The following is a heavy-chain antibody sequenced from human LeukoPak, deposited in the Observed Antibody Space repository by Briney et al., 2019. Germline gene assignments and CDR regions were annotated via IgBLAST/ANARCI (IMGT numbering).Heavy chain of an antibody. CDR2: ISYSGADT. Sequence: GGSLRLSCAASGFTFSNYAMSWVRQAPGKGLEWVSAISYSGADTYYADSVKGRFTISRDNSKNTLYMQMNSLRGEDTAVYYCARDLPLRHWGQGTLVTVSS. V-gene: IGHV3-23*01. CDR3: ARDLPLRH. D-gene: IGHD5/OR15-5a*01. J-gene: IGHJ4*02. CDR1: GFTFSNYA.